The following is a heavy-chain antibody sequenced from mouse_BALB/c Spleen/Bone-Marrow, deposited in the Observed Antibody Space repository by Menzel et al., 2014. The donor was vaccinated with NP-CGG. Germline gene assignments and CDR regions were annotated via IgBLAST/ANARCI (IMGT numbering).Heavy chain of an antibody. CDR2: IWGDGST. Sequence: VQGVESGPGLVAPSQSLSITCTVSGFSLTNYGISWVRLPPGKSLEWLGVIWGDGSTNYHSALISRLSISKDNSKSQVLLKLNSLQTDDTATYYCRGGPWFAYWGQGTLVTVSA. V-gene: IGHV2-3*01. D-gene: IGHD3-3*01. CDR3: RGGPWFAY. CDR1: GFSLTNYG. J-gene: IGHJ3*01.